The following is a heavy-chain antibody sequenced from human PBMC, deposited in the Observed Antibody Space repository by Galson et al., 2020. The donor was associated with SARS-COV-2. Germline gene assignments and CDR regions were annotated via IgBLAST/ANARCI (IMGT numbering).Heavy chain of an antibody. CDR1: GFTFRNYA. CDR3: AKEDDTSGYFWGGLTY. CDR2: ISGSSGGT. Sequence: GESLKISCAASGFTFRNYAMTWVRQDPGKGLEWVSAISGSSGGTYYADSVKGRFTISRDNSKNTLYLQMNRLRAADTAVYYCAKEDDTSGYFWGGLTYWGQGALVTVSS. D-gene: IGHD3-22*01. J-gene: IGHJ4*02. V-gene: IGHV3-23*01.